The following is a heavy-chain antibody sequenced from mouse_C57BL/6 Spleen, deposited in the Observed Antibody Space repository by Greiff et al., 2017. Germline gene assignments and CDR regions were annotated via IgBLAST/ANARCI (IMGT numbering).Heavy chain of an antibody. CDR1: GYAFSSSW. J-gene: IGHJ2*01. CDR3: ARGSFLFDY. CDR2: IYPGDGDT. V-gene: IGHV1-82*01. Sequence: LEESGPELVKPGASVKISCKASGYAFSSSWLNWVKQRPGKGLEWIGRIYPGDGDTNYNGKFKGKATLTADKSSSTAYMQLSSLTSEDSAVYFCARGSFLFDYWGQGTTLTVSS.